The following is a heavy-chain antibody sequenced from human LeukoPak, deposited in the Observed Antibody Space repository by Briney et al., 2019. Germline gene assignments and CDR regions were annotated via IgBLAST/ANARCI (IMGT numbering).Heavy chain of an antibody. CDR3: ARARVNYYGSGSQNWFDP. Sequence: ASVKVSCKASGYTFTGYYMHWVRQAPGQGLEWMGWINPNSGGTNYAQKFQGWVTMTRDTSISTAYMELSRLRSDDTAVYYCARARVNYYGSGSQNWFDPWGQGTLVTVSS. J-gene: IGHJ5*02. V-gene: IGHV1-2*04. CDR1: GYTFTGYY. CDR2: INPNSGGT. D-gene: IGHD3-10*01.